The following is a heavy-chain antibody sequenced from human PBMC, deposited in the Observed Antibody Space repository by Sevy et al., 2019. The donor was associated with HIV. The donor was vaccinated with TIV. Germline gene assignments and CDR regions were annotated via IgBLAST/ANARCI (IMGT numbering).Heavy chain of an antibody. Sequence: GGSLRLSCAASGFTFSSYAIHWVRQAPGKGLEWVAVISYDGSNKFYADSGKGRFTISRDNSKNTLYLQMNSLRAEDTDVYYCAREGLIWVGYSYASSAFDIWGQGTMVTVSS. V-gene: IGHV3-30-3*01. J-gene: IGHJ3*02. CDR2: ISYDGSNK. CDR1: GFTFSSYA. CDR3: AREGLIWVGYSYASSAFDI. D-gene: IGHD5-18*01.